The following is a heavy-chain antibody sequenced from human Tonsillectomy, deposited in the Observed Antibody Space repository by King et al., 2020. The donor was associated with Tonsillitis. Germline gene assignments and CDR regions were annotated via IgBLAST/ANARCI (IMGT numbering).Heavy chain of an antibody. CDR3: ARAGIAAAGTIWFDP. D-gene: IGHD6-13*01. J-gene: IGHJ5*02. CDR2: IYHSGST. CDR1: GGSISSGGYS. Sequence: QLQESGSGLVKPSQTLSLTCAVSGGSISSGGYSWSWIRQPPGKGLEWIGYIYHSGSTYYNPSLKSRVTISVDRSKNQFSLKLSSVTAADTAVYYCARAGIAAAGTIWFDPWGQGTLVTVSS. V-gene: IGHV4-30-2*01.